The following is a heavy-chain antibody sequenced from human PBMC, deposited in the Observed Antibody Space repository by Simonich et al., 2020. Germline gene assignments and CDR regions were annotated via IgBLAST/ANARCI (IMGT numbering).Heavy chain of an antibody. CDR1: GYTFTGYY. CDR2: SKPNRGGT. Sequence: QVQLVQSGAEVKKPGASVKVSCKASGYTFTGYYMHWVRQAPGQGLGWMGWSKPNRGGTNYAQKFQGRVTMTRDTSISTAYMELSRLRSDDTAVYYCARWPSIPASYGSGSYFDYWGQGTLVTVSS. V-gene: IGHV1-2*02. J-gene: IGHJ4*02. D-gene: IGHD3-10*01. CDR3: ARWPSIPASYGSGSYFDY.